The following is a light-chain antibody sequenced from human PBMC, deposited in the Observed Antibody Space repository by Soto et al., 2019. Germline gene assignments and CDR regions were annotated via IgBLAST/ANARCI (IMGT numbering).Light chain of an antibody. J-gene: IGKJ1*01. V-gene: IGKV1-6*02. CDR1: QDIRNE. CDR2: AAS. CDR3: LQERGYPRT. Sequence: IQMTQSPSSLSASVGDTVTITCRASQDIRNELGWYQQKPGTAPKFLIYAASSLHSGVPSRFSGSGSGTDFTLTISGLQPEDFGTYYCLQERGYPRTFGQGTKVEIK.